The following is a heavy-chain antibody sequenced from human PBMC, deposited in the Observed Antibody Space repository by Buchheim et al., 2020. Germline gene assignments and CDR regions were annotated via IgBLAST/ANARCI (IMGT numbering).Heavy chain of an antibody. D-gene: IGHD6-13*01. J-gene: IGHJ4*02. Sequence: QVQLVQSGAEGQKPGSSVKVSCKASGGTFSSYAISWVRQAPGQGLEWMGRIIPILGIANYAQKFQGRVTITADKSTSTAYVELSSVRSEDTAMYYCARDRDSSWYGDEFEYYFDYWGQGTL. V-gene: IGHV1-69*04. CDR1: GGTFSSYA. CDR3: ARDRDSSWYGDEFEYYFDY. CDR2: IIPILGIA.